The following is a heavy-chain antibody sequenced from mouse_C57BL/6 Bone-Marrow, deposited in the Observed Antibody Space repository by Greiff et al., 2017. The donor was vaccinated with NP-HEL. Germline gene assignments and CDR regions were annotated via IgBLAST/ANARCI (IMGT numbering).Heavy chain of an antibody. CDR2: ISDGGSYT. V-gene: IGHV5-4*01. J-gene: IGHJ3*01. CDR1: GFTFRSYA. Sequence: EVHLVESGGGLVKPGGSLKLSCAASGFTFRSYAMSWVRQTPEKRLEWVATISDGGSYTYYPDNVKGRFTISRDNAKNNLYLQMSHLKSEDTAMYYCARGPRWFAYWGQGTLVTVSA. CDR3: ARGPRWFAY.